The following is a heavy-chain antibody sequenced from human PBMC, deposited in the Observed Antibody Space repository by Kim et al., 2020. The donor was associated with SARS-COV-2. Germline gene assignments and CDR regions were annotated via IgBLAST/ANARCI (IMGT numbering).Heavy chain of an antibody. Sequence: GGSLRLSCAASGFTFSSYGMHWVRQAPGKGLEWVAVISYDGSNKYYADSVKGRFTISRDNSKNTLYLQMNSLRAEDTAVYYCARRGGVTATTPIDYWGQGTLAT. D-gene: IGHD1-1*01. V-gene: IGHV3-33*05. J-gene: IGHJ4*02. CDR1: GFTFSSYG. CDR3: ARRGGVTATTPIDY. CDR2: ISYDGSNK.